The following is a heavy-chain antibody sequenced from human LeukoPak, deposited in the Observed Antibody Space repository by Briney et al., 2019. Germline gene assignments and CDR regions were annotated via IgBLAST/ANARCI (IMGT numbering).Heavy chain of an antibody. CDR2: ISASGGHS. Sequence: PGGSLRLSCAASGFTFNNYAMSWVRQAPGKGLEWVAGISASGGHSYYPDSVKGRFAISRDSSKNTLYLEMNSLKVEDTAIYYCAKDDSRALDHFDYWSQGTMVTVSS. CDR1: GFTFNNYA. D-gene: IGHD3-22*01. V-gene: IGHV3-23*01. J-gene: IGHJ4*02. CDR3: AKDDSRALDHFDY.